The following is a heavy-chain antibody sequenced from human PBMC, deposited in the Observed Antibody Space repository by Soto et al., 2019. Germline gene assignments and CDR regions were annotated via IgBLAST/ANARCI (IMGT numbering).Heavy chain of an antibody. CDR3: ARGGSFHDY. V-gene: IGHV5-51*01. D-gene: IGHD1-26*01. Sequence: EVQLVQSGAEVKQPEESLRISCKASGYSFSGYWIGWVRQVPGKGLEWMGIIYPGDSETRYSPSFRGLVTISADKSISTAYLEWSSLKASDTAVYYCARGGSFHDYWGQGTLVTVSS. CDR2: IYPGDSET. CDR1: GYSFSGYW. J-gene: IGHJ4*02.